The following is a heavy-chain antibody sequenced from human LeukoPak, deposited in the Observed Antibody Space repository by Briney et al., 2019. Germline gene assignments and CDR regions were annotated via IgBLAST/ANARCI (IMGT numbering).Heavy chain of an antibody. J-gene: IGHJ3*02. V-gene: IGHV3-11*01. CDR2: ISSSGSTI. Sequence: GGSLRLSCAASGFTFSDYYMSWIRQAPGKGLEWVSYISSSGSTIYYADSVKGRFTISRDNAKNSLYLQMNSLRAEDTAVYYCARARGAFWSGYYTGAFDIWGQGTMATVSS. CDR1: GFTFSDYY. CDR3: ARARGAFWSGYYTGAFDI. D-gene: IGHD3-3*01.